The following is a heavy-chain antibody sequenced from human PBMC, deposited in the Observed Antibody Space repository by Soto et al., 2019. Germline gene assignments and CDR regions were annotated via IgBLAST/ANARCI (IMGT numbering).Heavy chain of an antibody. Sequence: TSETLSLTCTVSGGSISSGDYYWSWIRQPPGKGLEWIGYIYYSGSTYYNPSLKSRVTISVDTSKNQFSLKLSSVTAADTAVYYCAREGVTPSYYYYGMDVWGQGTTVTVSS. V-gene: IGHV4-30-4*02. CDR1: GGSISSGDYY. CDR3: AREGVTPSYYYYGMDV. D-gene: IGHD5-18*01. CDR2: IYYSGST. J-gene: IGHJ6*02.